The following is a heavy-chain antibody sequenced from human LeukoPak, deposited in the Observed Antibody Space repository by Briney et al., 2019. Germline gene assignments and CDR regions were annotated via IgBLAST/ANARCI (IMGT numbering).Heavy chain of an antibody. CDR1: GFTFTSSA. CDR3: AARGLEMATIQYYFDY. Sequence: SVKVSCKASGFTFTSSAVQWVRQARGQRLEWIGSIVVGSGNTNYAQKFQERVTITRDMSTSTAYMELSSLRSEDTAVYYCAARGLEMATIQYYFDYWGQGTLVTVSS. V-gene: IGHV1-58*01. J-gene: IGHJ4*02. CDR2: IVVGSGNT. D-gene: IGHD5-24*01.